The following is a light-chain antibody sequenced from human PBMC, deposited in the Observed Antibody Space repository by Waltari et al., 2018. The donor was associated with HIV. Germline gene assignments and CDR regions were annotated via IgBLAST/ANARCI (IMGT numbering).Light chain of an antibody. Sequence: SYVLTQPPSVSVAPGKTARITCGGNNIGSKSVHWYQQKPGQAPVLVSYDDGDRPSGIPERFSGSNSGNTATLTISRVEAGDEADYYCQVWDSSSDHYVFGTGTKVTVL. CDR1: NIGSKS. CDR3: QVWDSSSDHYV. CDR2: DDG. V-gene: IGLV3-21*04. J-gene: IGLJ1*01.